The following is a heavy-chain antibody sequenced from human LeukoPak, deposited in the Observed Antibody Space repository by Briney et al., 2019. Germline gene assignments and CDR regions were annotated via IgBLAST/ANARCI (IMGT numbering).Heavy chain of an antibody. D-gene: IGHD3-22*01. J-gene: IGHJ3*02. V-gene: IGHV1-18*01. CDR2: ISAYNGNT. CDR1: GYTFTSYG. Sequence: GASVKVSCKASGYTFTSYGISWVRQAPGQGLEWMGWISAYNGNTNYAQKLQGRVTMTTDTSTSTAYMELRSLRSDDTAVYYCARAGIWDYSDSSGYHNGAFDMWGQGTMVTVSS. CDR3: ARAGIWDYSDSSGYHNGAFDM.